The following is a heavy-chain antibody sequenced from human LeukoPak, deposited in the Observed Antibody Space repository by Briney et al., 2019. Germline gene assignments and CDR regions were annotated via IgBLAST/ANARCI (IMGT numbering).Heavy chain of an antibody. Sequence: ASVKVSCKASGGTFSSYAISWVRQAPGQGLEWMGGIIPIFGTANYAQKFQGRVTITADKSTSTAYMGLSSLRSEDTAVYYCARAAGPRYCSSTSCRNDYYYGMDVWGKGTTVTVSS. D-gene: IGHD2-2*01. V-gene: IGHV1-69*06. CDR1: GGTFSSYA. CDR2: IIPIFGTA. J-gene: IGHJ6*04. CDR3: ARAAGPRYCSSTSCRNDYYYGMDV.